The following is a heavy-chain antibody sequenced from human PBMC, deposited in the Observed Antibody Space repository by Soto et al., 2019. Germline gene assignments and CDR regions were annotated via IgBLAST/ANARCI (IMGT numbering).Heavy chain of an antibody. V-gene: IGHV3-15*01. CDR2: IKSKTDGGTT. CDR3: TTGPVVDYSI. CDR1: GFTFSNAW. Sequence: EVQLVESGGGLVKPGGSLRLSCAASGFTFSNAWMSWVRQAPGKGLEWVGRIKSKTDGGTTDYAAPVKGRFTISRDDPKNTLYVQMNSLKTGDTAVYYCTTGPVVDYSIWGQGTMVTVSS. J-gene: IGHJ3*02. D-gene: IGHD4-17*01.